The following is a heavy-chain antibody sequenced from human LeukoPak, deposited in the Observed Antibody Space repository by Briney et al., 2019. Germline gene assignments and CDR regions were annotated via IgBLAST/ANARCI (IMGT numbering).Heavy chain of an antibody. J-gene: IGHJ4*02. D-gene: IGHD2-2*01. CDR1: GFSFSNYA. CDR2: ISGSGAST. V-gene: IGHV3-23*01. Sequence: PGGSLRLSCAASGFSFSNYAMSWVRQAPGEGLEWVSAISGSGASTYYADSVKGRFTISRDNSKQTLFLQMNSLRAEDTAVYYCAKDLGYCSSTSCLFDYWGQGTLLSVSS. CDR3: AKDLGYCSSTSCLFDY.